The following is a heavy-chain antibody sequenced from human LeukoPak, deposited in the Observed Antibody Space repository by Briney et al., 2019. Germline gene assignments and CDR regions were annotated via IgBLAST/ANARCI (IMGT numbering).Heavy chain of an antibody. V-gene: IGHV1-69*13. Sequence: SVKVSCKASGGTFSSYAISWVRQAPGQGLEWMGGIIPIFGTANYAQKFQGRVTITADESTSTAYMELSSLRSEDTAVYYCARVGYCSSTSCLTFFGCWGQGTLVTVSS. CDR1: GGTFSSYA. CDR3: ARVGYCSSTSCLTFFGC. J-gene: IGHJ4*02. D-gene: IGHD2-2*01. CDR2: IIPIFGTA.